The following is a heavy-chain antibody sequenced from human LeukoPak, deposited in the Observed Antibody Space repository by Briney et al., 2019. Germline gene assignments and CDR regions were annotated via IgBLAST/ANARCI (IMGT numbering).Heavy chain of an antibody. D-gene: IGHD4-17*01. CDR2: IYTSGST. Sequence: SETLSLTCTVSGGSISSYYWSWIRQPAGKGLEWIGRIYTSGSTNYNPSLKSRVTISVDKSKNQFSLKLSSVTAADTAVYYCARDRYGAIDAFDIWGHLTMVTVSS. V-gene: IGHV4-4*07. CDR3: ARDRYGAIDAFDI. CDR1: GGSISSYY. J-gene: IGHJ3*02.